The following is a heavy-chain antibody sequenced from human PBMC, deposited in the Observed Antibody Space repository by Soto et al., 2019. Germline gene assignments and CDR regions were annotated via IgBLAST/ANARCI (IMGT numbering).Heavy chain of an antibody. Sequence: SETLSVTCTVSGYSIGSYSWSWIRQHPGKGLEWIGNIHYNGNTKYSPSLKSRVTMSVDTSKNHFSLKLISVTTADTAVYYCARGDGDRFDGNGYLARHWGQGTLVTVSS. CDR3: ARGDGDRFDGNGYLARH. V-gene: IGHV4-59*01. J-gene: IGHJ4*02. D-gene: IGHD5-18*01. CDR1: GYSIGSYS. CDR2: IHYNGNT.